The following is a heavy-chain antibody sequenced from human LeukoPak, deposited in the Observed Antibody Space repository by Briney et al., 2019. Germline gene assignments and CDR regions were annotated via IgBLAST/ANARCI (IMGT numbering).Heavy chain of an antibody. CDR2: VFDSGRT. V-gene: IGHV4-59*01. J-gene: IGHJ4*02. D-gene: IGHD5-18*01. Sequence: PETLSLTSTVSGGSMTTDHWNWIRPTPEKRLERIGYVFDSGRTKVNPSLTSRVTLSTDTSKNQLSLRLSSVTAADTAVYYCTTIKRGDIFGYFDFWGQGILVTVSS. CDR1: GGSMTTDH. CDR3: TTIKRGDIFGYFDF.